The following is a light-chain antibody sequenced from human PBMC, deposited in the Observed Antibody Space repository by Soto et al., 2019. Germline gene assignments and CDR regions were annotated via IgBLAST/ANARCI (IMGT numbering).Light chain of an antibody. Sequence: QSALTQPASVSGSPGQSITISCTGTSSDVGRYNYVSWYQQHPGKAPKLMIYDVSNRPSVVSNRFSGSKSGNTASLTISGLQAEDEADYYCSSYTSRRTKVFGTGTKLTVL. V-gene: IGLV2-14*01. CDR2: DVS. J-gene: IGLJ1*01. CDR1: SSDVGRYNY. CDR3: SSYTSRRTKV.